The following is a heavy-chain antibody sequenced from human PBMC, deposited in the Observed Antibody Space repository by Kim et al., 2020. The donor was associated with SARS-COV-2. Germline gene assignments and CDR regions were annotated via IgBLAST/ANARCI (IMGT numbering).Heavy chain of an antibody. CDR1: NGSINNSY. D-gene: IGHD1-1*01. Sequence: SETLSLTCTVSNGSINNSYWSWIRQPPGKGLEWIGYIYFIGSTNYNPSLKTRVIMSVDTSKNQFSLKLSSVTAADTAVYYCASGDGYNSFYFDYWGQGTLVTVSS. CDR2: IYFIGST. J-gene: IGHJ4*02. V-gene: IGHV4-59*13. CDR3: ASGDGYNSFYFDY.